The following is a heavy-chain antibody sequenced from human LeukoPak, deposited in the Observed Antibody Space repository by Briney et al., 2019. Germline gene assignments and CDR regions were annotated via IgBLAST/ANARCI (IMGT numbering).Heavy chain of an antibody. Sequence: SETLSLTCAVSGGSISTYYWSWIRQPPGKGLEWIGYINYSGSTNYNPSLKSRVSISVDTSKNQFSLKLSSVTAADTAVYYCARLNGGNRGQGTLVTVSS. CDR3: ARLNGGN. CDR1: GGSISTYY. D-gene: IGHD3-16*01. V-gene: IGHV4-59*08. CDR2: INYSGST. J-gene: IGHJ4*02.